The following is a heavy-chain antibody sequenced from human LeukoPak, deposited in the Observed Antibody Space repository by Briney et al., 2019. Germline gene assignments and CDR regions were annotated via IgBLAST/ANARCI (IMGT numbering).Heavy chain of an antibody. V-gene: IGHV3-74*01. J-gene: IGHJ3*02. CDR1: GFIFSSYL. Sequence: GGSLRLSCAASGFIFSSYLMHWVRHAPGKGLVWVSRIHSDGSDTTYADSVKGRFTISRDNAKNTLYLQMNSLRAEDTAVYYCAREGNSGWRDDGFDIWGQGTMVTVSS. CDR3: AREGNSGWRDDGFDI. D-gene: IGHD6-19*01. CDR2: IHSDGSDT.